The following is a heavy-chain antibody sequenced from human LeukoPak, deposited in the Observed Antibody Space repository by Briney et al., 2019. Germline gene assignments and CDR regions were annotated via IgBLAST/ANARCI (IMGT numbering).Heavy chain of an antibody. CDR2: IYYSGST. Sequence: SETLSLTCTGGSISSYYWTWIRQPPGKGLEWIGYIYYSGSTKYNPSLKSRATISVDTSKNQFSLNLSSVTAADTAVYYCAREAARSFDYWGQGTLVTVSS. V-gene: IGHV4-59*01. CDR3: AREAARSFDY. J-gene: IGHJ4*02. CDR1: GSISSYY. D-gene: IGHD6-6*01.